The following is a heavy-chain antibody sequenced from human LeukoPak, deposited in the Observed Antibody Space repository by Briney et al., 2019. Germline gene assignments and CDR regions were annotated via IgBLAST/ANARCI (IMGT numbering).Heavy chain of an antibody. CDR3: ARDSSLAAITFGGVGDY. J-gene: IGHJ4*02. D-gene: IGHD3-16*01. V-gene: IGHV1-69*04. CDR2: IIPILGIA. CDR1: GGTFSIYA. Sequence: GASVKVSCKASGGTFSIYAISWVRQAPGQGLEWMGRIIPILGIANYAQKFQGRVTITADKSTSTAYMELSSLRSEDTAVYYCARDSSLAAITFGGVGDYWGQGTLVTVSS.